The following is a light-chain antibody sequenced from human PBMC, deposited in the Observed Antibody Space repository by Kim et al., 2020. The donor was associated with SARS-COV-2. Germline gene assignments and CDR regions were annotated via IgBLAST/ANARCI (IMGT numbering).Light chain of an antibody. CDR2: VSS. CDR1: RSVTCTY. Sequence: PGERAPLSCSPRRSVTCTYLPWSLQTPVPPPLLLFYVSSSRAPGIPDRISGSGSGTDFTLPINRLEPDDFAVYYCQQYGSSSRWTFGQGTKVDIK. J-gene: IGKJ1*01. V-gene: IGKV3-20*01. CDR3: QQYGSSSRWT.